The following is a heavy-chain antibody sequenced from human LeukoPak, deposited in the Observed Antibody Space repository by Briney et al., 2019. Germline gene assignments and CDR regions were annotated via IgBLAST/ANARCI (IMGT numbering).Heavy chain of an antibody. CDR2: IKQDGSEK. CDR1: GFTFSTYW. Sequence: GGSLRLSCAASGFTFSTYWMTWVRQAPGKGLEWVANIKQDGSEKYYVDSVNGRFTISRDNAKNSLYLQMNSLRAEDTAVYYCARPHPNYYGSGSNLDWGQGTLVTVSS. V-gene: IGHV3-7*01. J-gene: IGHJ4*02. CDR3: ARPHPNYYGSGSNLD. D-gene: IGHD3-10*01.